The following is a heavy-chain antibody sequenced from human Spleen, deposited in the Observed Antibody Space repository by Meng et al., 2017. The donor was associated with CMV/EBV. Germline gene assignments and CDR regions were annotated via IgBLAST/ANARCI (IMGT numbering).Heavy chain of an antibody. CDR3: ARDRAWTGYPNWFDP. CDR2: IYYSGST. Sequence: GYISRSSYYWRWIRQPPGKGLEWIGGIYYSGSTYYKSSLKSRLTISADTSRNQFSLKLTSVTAADTAVYYCARDRAWTGYPNWFDPWGQGTLVTVSS. D-gene: IGHD3/OR15-3a*01. CDR1: GYISRSSYY. J-gene: IGHJ5*02. V-gene: IGHV4-39*07.